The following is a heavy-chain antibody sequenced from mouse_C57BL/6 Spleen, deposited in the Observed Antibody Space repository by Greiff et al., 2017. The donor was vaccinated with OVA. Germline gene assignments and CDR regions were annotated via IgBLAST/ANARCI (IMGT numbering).Heavy chain of an antibody. CDR3: TTQAGYGSSYHAMDY. CDR2: IDPENGDT. J-gene: IGHJ4*01. D-gene: IGHD1-1*01. V-gene: IGHV14-4*01. CDR1: GFNIKDDY. Sequence: EVKLEESGAELVRPGASVKLSCTASGFNIKDDYMHWVKQRPEQGLEWIGWIDPENGDTEYASKFQGKATITADTSSNTAYLQLSSLTSEDTAVYYCTTQAGYGSSYHAMDYWGQGTSVTVSS.